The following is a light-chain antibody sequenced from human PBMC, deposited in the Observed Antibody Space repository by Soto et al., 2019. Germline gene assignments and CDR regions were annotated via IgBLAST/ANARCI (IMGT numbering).Light chain of an antibody. Sequence: QSALTQPASVSGSPGQSITISCTGTSSDVAAYNFVSWYQQHPGEVPKLMIYEVIKRPSGISDRFSGSKSGNTASLTISGLQAEDEADYSCSVYTHSNTVIFGGGTKLSVL. CDR3: SVYTHSNTVI. CDR1: SSDVAAYNF. J-gene: IGLJ2*01. CDR2: EVI. V-gene: IGLV2-14*03.